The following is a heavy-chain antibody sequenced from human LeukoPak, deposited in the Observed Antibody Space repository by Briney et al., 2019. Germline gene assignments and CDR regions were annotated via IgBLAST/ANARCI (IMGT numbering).Heavy chain of an antibody. D-gene: IGHD4-17*01. CDR3: AKHYGDYDHCFDY. CDR1: GFTFTDYS. Sequence: GGSLRLSCAASGFTFTDYSMNWVRQAPGKGLEWVSSISGDSRHIFYADSVKGRFTISRDNAKYSLYLQMNSLRAEDTAVYYCAKHYGDYDHCFDYWGQGTLVTVSS. CDR2: ISGDSRHI. V-gene: IGHV3-21*04. J-gene: IGHJ4*02.